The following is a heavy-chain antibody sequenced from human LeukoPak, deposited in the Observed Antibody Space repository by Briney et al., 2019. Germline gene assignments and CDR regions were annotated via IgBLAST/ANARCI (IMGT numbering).Heavy chain of an antibody. V-gene: IGHV4-39*01. J-gene: IGHJ4*02. Sequence: SETLSLTCTVSGGSISSYYWGWIRQPPGKGLEWTGSIYYSGSTYYNPSLRSRVTISVDTSKNQFSLKLSSVTAADTAVYYCARQSSGFLDWGQGTLVTVSS. CDR3: ARQSSGFLD. CDR1: GGSISSYY. CDR2: IYYSGST. D-gene: IGHD6-19*01.